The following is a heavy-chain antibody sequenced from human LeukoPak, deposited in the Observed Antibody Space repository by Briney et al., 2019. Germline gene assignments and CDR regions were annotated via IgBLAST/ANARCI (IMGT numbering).Heavy chain of an antibody. CDR1: GGSISSYY. V-gene: IGHV4-59*01. CDR2: IYYSGST. Sequence: SETLSLTCTVSGGSISSYYWSWIRQPPGKGLEWIGYIYYSGSTNYNPSLKSRVTMSVDTSRNQFSLKLSSVTAADTAVYYCARVRGGWRGPYYYGMDVWGQGTTVTVSS. J-gene: IGHJ6*02. CDR3: ARVRGGWRGPYYYGMDV. D-gene: IGHD2-15*01.